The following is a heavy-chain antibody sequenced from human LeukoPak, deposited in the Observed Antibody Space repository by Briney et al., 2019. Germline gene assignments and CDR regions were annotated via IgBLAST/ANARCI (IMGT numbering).Heavy chain of an antibody. V-gene: IGHV4-34*12. CDR2: IFSTGDT. J-gene: IGHJ4*02. Sequence: PSETLSLTCAVYGGSFSGYYWGWIRQPPGKGLEWIGYIFSTGDTYYNSSLQSRITISVDTSKNQFSLRLTSVTAADTAVYYCALVDEGYWGQGTLVTVSS. CDR3: ALVDEGY. CDR1: GGSFSGYY.